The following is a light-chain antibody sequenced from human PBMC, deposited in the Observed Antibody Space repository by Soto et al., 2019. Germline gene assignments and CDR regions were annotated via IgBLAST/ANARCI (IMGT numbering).Light chain of an antibody. Sequence: EIVMTQSPATLSVSPGERATLSCRATQSVSSRLAWYQQKPGQAPRILIYGASTRATGVPARFSGSGSGTEFTLTISSLQPEDFATYYCLQHNSYPITFGQGTRLEIK. V-gene: IGKV3-15*01. CDR3: LQHNSYPIT. J-gene: IGKJ5*01. CDR1: QSVSSR. CDR2: GAS.